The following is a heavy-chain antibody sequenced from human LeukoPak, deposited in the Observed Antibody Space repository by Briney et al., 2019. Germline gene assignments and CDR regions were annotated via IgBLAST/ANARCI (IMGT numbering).Heavy chain of an antibody. CDR2: INHSGST. CDR1: GGSFSRYY. Sequence: PSETLSLTCAVYGGSFSRYYWSWIRQPPGKGLEWIGEINHSGSTNYNPSLKSRVTISVDTSKNQFSLKLSSVTAADTAVYYCARGTAAGKSFDYWGQGTLVTVSS. V-gene: IGHV4-34*01. D-gene: IGHD6-13*01. J-gene: IGHJ4*02. CDR3: ARGTAAGKSFDY.